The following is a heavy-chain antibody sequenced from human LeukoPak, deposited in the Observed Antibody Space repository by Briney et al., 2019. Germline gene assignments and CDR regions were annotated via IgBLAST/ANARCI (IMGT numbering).Heavy chain of an antibody. Sequence: SGGSLKLSCAASGFTFSDSAIHWVRQASGKGLEWVGRFRSKANNYATAYAASVKGRFTISRDDSKNTAFLQMNSLRTEDTAVYHCSGTSCHGEWGQGTLVTVSS. J-gene: IGHJ4*02. CDR1: GFTFSDSA. D-gene: IGHD2-2*01. CDR2: FRSKANNYAT. V-gene: IGHV3-73*01. CDR3: SGTSCHGE.